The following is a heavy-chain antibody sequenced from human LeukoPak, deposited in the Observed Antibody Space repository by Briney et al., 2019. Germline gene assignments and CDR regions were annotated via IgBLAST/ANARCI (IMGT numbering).Heavy chain of an antibody. D-gene: IGHD3-10*01. CDR1: GFTFSSYE. V-gene: IGHV3-48*03. CDR2: INTGGFTI. CDR3: ARGASGIGGIRFAP. Sequence: PGGSLRLSCAASGFTFSSYEMNWVRQAPGKGLEWVSYINTGGFTIYYADSVTGRFTISRDNAKNSLYLQMNSLRAEDTAVYNCARGASGIGGIRFAPWGPGTLVTVSS. J-gene: IGHJ5*02.